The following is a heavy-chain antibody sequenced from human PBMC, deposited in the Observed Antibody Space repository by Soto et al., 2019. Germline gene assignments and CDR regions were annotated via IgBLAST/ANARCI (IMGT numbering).Heavy chain of an antibody. D-gene: IGHD6-19*01. CDR2: ISGSGGST. CDR1: GFTFSSYA. J-gene: IGHJ6*02. V-gene: IGHV3-23*01. Sequence: PGGSLRLSCAASGFTFSSYAMSWVRQAPGKGLEWVSAISGSGGSTYYADSVKGRFTISRDNSKNTLYLQMNSLRAEDTAVYYCATPPYSSGWSTFYGMDVWGPGTTVTVSS. CDR3: ATPPYSSGWSTFYGMDV.